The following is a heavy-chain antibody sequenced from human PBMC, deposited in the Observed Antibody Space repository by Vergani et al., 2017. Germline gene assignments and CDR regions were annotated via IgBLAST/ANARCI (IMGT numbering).Heavy chain of an antibody. J-gene: IGHJ4*02. CDR1: GYTFTSYD. CDR2: MNPNSGNT. CDR3: ARAVTIVGAKASGY. D-gene: IGHD1-26*01. Sequence: QVQLVQSGAEVKKPGASVKVSCKASGYTFTSYDINWVRQATGQGIEWMGWMNPNSGNTGYAQKFQGRGTMTRNTSISTAYMELSSLRSEDTAVYYCARAVTIVGAKASGYWGQGTRVTGSS. V-gene: IGHV1-8*01.